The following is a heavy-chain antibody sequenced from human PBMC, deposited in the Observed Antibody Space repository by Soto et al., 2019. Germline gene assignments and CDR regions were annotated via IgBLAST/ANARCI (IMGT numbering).Heavy chain of an antibody. CDR1: GSSQISGGCS. CDR3: ACLNGYHRSFDH. Sequence: GSSQISGGCSWNWIRLPPGKSLEWIGYIFDTGNTYYSTSLKSRVTMSVDTSRNQFSLRLASVSAADTAMYYCACLNGYHRSFDHWGRGTLVTVSS. J-gene: IGHJ2*01. D-gene: IGHD2-2*01. V-gene: IGHV4-30-2*01. CDR2: IFDTGNT.